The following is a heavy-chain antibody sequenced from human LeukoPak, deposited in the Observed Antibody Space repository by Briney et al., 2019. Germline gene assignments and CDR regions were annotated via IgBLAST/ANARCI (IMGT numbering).Heavy chain of an antibody. Sequence: PSETLSLTCTVSGYSISSGYYWGWIRQPPGKGLEWIGSIYHSGSTYYNPSLKSRVTISVDTSKNQFSLKLSSVTATDTAVYYCAREGVSIDYWGQGTLVTVSS. V-gene: IGHV4-38-2*02. J-gene: IGHJ4*02. CDR2: IYHSGST. CDR3: AREGVSIDY. CDR1: GYSISSGYY. D-gene: IGHD6-13*01.